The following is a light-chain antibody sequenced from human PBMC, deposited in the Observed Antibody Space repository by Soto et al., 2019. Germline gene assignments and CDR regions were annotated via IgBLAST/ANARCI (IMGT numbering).Light chain of an antibody. V-gene: IGLV2-14*01. CDR2: EVT. CDR1: SSDVGGHNY. Sequence: QSVLTQPASVSGSPGQSITISCTGSSSDVGGHNYVSWYQQHPGKAPKLMIYEVTKRPSGVSNRFSGSKSGNTASLTISGLQAEDEADYYCTSYSRYRVLVFGGGTKVTVL. CDR3: TSYSRYRVLV. J-gene: IGLJ3*02.